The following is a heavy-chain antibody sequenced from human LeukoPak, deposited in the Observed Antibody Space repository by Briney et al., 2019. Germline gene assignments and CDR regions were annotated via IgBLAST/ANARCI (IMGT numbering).Heavy chain of an antibody. CDR2: IYTTGST. Sequence: SETLSLTCTVSGGSISDYYWSWIRQPAGKGLEWIGRIYTTGSTDYNPSLKSRVTMSVDTSKNQFSLKLSSVTAADTAVYYCARDPSSSGWPLNWFDPWGQGTLVTVSS. V-gene: IGHV4-4*07. D-gene: IGHD6-19*01. J-gene: IGHJ5*02. CDR3: ARDPSSSGWPLNWFDP. CDR1: GGSISDYY.